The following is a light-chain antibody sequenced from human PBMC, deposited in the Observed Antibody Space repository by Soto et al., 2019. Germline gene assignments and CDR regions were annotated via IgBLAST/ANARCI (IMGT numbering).Light chain of an antibody. Sequence: QSVLTQPPSVSGTPGQRVTISCSGSRSNIGSNAVNWYQQFPGAAPKLLIYTDSQRPSGVPDRISGAKSATSASLAISGLQSDDEAFYYCATWDDSLNGRVFSGGTKVTVL. V-gene: IGLV1-44*01. CDR3: ATWDDSLNGRV. CDR1: RSNIGSNA. J-gene: IGLJ2*01. CDR2: TDS.